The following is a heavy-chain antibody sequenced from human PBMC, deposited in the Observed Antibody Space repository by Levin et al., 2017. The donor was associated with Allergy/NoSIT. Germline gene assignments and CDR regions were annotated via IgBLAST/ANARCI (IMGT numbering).Heavy chain of an antibody. V-gene: IGHV1-2*02. J-gene: IGHJ4*02. CDR1: GYTFTGYY. D-gene: IGHD5-12*01. CDR2: INPNSGGT. Sequence: GESLKISCKASGYTFTGYYMHWVRQAPGQGLEWMGWINPNSGGTNYAQKFQGRVTMTRDTSISTAYMELSRLRSDDTAVYYCARSLRSTDFDYWGQGTLVTVSS. CDR3: ARSLRSTDFDY.